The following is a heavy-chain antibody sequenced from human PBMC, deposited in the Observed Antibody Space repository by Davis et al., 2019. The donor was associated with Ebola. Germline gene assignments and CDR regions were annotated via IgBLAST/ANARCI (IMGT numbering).Heavy chain of an antibody. CDR3: ARRRYSRPFDY. D-gene: IGHD6-13*01. J-gene: IGHJ4*02. CDR2: IYYSGST. V-gene: IGHV4-59*04. CDR1: GGSISSYY. Sequence: SETLSLTCTVSGGSISSYYWSWIRQPPGKGLEWIGYIYYSGSTYYNPSLKSRVTISVDTSKNQFSLKLSSVTAADTAVYYCARRRYSRPFDYWGQGTLVTVSS.